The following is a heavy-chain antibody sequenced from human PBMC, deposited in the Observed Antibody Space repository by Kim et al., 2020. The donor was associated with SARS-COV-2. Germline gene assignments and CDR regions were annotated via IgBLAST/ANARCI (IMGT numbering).Heavy chain of an antibody. Sequence: SVKVSCKASGGTFSSYAISWVRQAPGQGLEWMGGIIPIFGTANYAQKFQGRVTITADESTSTAYMELSSLRSEDTAVYYCAGDKGIPGINPYNCFDPWGQGALVAVSS. J-gene: IGHJ5*02. CDR2: IIPIFGTA. CDR3: AGDKGIPGINPYNCFDP. V-gene: IGHV1-69*13. CDR1: GGTFSSYA. D-gene: IGHD3-10*01.